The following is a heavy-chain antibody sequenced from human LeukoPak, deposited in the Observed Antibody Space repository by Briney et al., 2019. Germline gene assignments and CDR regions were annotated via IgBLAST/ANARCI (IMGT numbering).Heavy chain of an antibody. J-gene: IGHJ4*02. CDR3: ARAQVRGAAMDY. CDR2: ITSSGTNT. V-gene: IGHV3-23*01. Sequence: GGSLRLSCAASGFTFSSYAMSWVCQAPGKGLEWVSGITSSGTNTYYADSVKGRFTISRDNSKNTLYLQMNSLRAEDTAVYYCARAQVRGAAMDYWGQGTLVTVSS. CDR1: GFTFSSYA. D-gene: IGHD2-2*01.